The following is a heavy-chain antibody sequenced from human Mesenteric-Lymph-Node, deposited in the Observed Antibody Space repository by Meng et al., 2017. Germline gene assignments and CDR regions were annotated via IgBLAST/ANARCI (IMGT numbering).Heavy chain of an antibody. D-gene: IGHD3-10*01. Sequence: VQLQESGPGLVKPSQTLSLTCTVSGCSISSSYYYWSWIRQPPGKGLEWIGYIYYSGSTYYNPSLKSRVTISVDTSKNQFSLKLSSVTATDTAVYYCARRRGGSGRDCWGQGTLVTVSS. V-gene: IGHV4-30-4*01. CDR1: GCSISSSYYY. CDR2: IYYSGST. CDR3: ARRRGGSGRDC. J-gene: IGHJ4*02.